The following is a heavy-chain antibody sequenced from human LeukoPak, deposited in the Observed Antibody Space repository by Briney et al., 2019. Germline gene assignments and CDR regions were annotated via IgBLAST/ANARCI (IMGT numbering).Heavy chain of an antibody. CDR1: GLTFSSYA. Sequence: AGGSLRLSCAASGLTFSSYAISWVRPAPGKELEWVSAMSGSGGSTYYADSVKGRVTISRDNSKNTLYLQMNSLRAEDTAVYYCAKDPGDGEGDYYYYMDVWGKGTTVTVSS. CDR3: AKDPGDGEGDYYYYMDV. CDR2: MSGSGGST. V-gene: IGHV3-23*01. D-gene: IGHD2-21*01. J-gene: IGHJ6*03.